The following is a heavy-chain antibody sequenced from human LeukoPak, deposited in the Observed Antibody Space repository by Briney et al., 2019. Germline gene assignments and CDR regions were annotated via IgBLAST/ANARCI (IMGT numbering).Heavy chain of an antibody. V-gene: IGHV4-59*12. J-gene: IGHJ4*02. CDR2: RYYTGSA. CDR3: ARGRIYGSGSYY. CDR1: GGSISNYY. Sequence: SETLSLTCTVSGGSISNYYCSWIRQAPGKGLEWIGSRYYTGSASYSSSLRSRATISLGTSKNQFSLKLTSVTAADTAVYYCARGRIYGSGSYYWGQGTLVTVSS. D-gene: IGHD3-10*01.